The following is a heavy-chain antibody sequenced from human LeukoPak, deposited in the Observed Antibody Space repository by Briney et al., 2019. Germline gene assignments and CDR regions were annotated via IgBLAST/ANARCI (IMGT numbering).Heavy chain of an antibody. CDR1: GGSISTYF. CDR3: AREADGSGTFDY. V-gene: IGHV4-59*12. Sequence: SETLSLTCTVSGGSISTYFWSWIRQPPGKGLEWIGYIYYSGNTNYNPSLKSRVTISEDTSKNQFSLRLSSVIAADTAVYYCAREADGSGTFDYWGQGTLVTVSS. D-gene: IGHD3-10*01. J-gene: IGHJ4*02. CDR2: IYYSGNT.